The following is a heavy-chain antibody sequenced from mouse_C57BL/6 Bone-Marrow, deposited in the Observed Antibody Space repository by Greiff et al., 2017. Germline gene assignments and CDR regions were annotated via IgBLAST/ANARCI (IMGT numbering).Heavy chain of an antibody. V-gene: IGHV5-4*03. J-gene: IGHJ4*01. CDR1: GFTFSRYA. D-gene: IGHD1-1*01. Sequence: DVMLVESGGGLVKPGGSLTLSCAASGFTFSRYAMSWVRQTPEKRLEWVATISDGGSYTYYPDNVKGRFTISRDNAKNNLYLQMSHLKYEDTAMYYCARAPYYYGSRARDYWGQGTSVTVSS. CDR3: ARAPYYYGSRARDY. CDR2: ISDGGSYT.